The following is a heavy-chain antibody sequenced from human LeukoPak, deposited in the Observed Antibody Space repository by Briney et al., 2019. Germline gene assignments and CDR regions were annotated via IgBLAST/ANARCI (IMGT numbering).Heavy chain of an antibody. CDR2: ISYSRST. J-gene: IGHJ6*03. V-gene: IGHV4-39*07. CDR1: GGSISSSSSY. CDR3: ARTLFYYYGSGRPIPPSYHYYYMDV. D-gene: IGHD3-10*01. Sequence: SETLSLTCTVSGGSISSSSSYWGWIRQPPGKGLEWIGSISYSRSTYYNPSLKSRVTISVDTSKNQFSLKLSSVTAADTAAYSCARTLFYYYGSGRPIPPSYHYYYMDVWGKGTTVPVSS.